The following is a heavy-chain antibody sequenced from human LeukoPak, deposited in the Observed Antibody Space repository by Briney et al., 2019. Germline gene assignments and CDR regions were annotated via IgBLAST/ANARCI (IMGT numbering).Heavy chain of an antibody. V-gene: IGHV3-21*01. CDR2: ISSRSSYI. D-gene: IGHD2-15*01. Sequence: GGSLRLSCAASGFTFSSYSMNWVRQAPGKGLEWVSSISSRSSYIYYADSVKGRFTISRDNAKNSLYLQMNSLRAEDTAVYYCARSSSRYCSGGSCYSGVLGYFDYWGQGTLVTVSS. J-gene: IGHJ4*02. CDR1: GFTFSSYS. CDR3: ARSSSRYCSGGSCYSGVLGYFDY.